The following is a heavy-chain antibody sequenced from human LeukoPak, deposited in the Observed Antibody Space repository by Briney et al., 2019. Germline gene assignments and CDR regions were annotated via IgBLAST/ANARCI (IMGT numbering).Heavy chain of an antibody. CDR3: AKDFIPGIVVGVYGYFQH. Sequence: PGGSLRLSCAASGFTFSSYGMHWVRQAPGKGLEWVAFIRYDGSNKYYADSVKGRFTISRDNSKNTLYLQMNSLRAEDTAVYYCAKDFIPGIVVGVYGYFQHWGQGTLVTVSS. J-gene: IGHJ1*01. CDR1: GFTFSSYG. CDR2: IRYDGSNK. D-gene: IGHD2-21*01. V-gene: IGHV3-30*02.